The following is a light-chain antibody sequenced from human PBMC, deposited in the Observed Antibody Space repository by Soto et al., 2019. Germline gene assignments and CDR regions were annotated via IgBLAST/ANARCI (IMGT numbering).Light chain of an antibody. V-gene: IGLV1-36*01. J-gene: IGLJ1*01. CDR2: YDN. CDR3: AVWDDSLNAYV. Sequence: QSALTQPPSVSEAPSQRVTISCSGSSSNIGNNAVNWYQQLPGKSPKLLIYYDNLLPSGVSDRFSGSKSGTSASLAISGLQSEDEAVYYCAVWDDSLNAYVFGIGTKVTVL. CDR1: SSNIGNNA.